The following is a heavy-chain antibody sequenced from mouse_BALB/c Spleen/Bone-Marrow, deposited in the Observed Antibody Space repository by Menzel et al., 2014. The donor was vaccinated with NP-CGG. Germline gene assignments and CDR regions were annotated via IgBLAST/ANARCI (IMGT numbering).Heavy chain of an antibody. CDR3: ARERDYDWFAY. V-gene: IGHV5-6-5*01. CDR2: INNGGST. CDR1: GFTFSSYA. J-gene: IGHJ3*01. D-gene: IGHD2-4*01. Sequence: DVKLVESGGGLVKPGGSLKLSCAASGFTFSSYAMSWVRQTPEKRLEWVASINNGGSTYYPDSVKGRFTISRDNARNILFLQMSSLRSEDTAMYHCARERDYDWFAYWGQGTLVTVSA.